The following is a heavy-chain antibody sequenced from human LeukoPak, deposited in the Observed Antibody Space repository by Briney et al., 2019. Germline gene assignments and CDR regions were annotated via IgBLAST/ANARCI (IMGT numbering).Heavy chain of an antibody. CDR2: ISYSGNT. J-gene: IGHJ4*02. Sequence: SETLSLTCAVSGGSIRNSSFYWGWIRQHPGKGLEWIGYISYSGNTYYNPSLKSRAAISADTPKNQFSLKLSSTTAADTAVYYCARAPVATPSEFDYWGQGTLVTVSS. CDR1: GGSIRNSSFY. CDR3: ARAPVATPSEFDY. D-gene: IGHD5-12*01. V-gene: IGHV4-31*11.